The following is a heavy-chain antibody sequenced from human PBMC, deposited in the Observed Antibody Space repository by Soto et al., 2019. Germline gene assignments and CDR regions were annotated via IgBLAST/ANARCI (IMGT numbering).Heavy chain of an antibody. CDR3: ANVPIWCSSTSCYTEGFDY. CDR2: SYGSGNT. J-gene: IGHJ4*02. CDR1: GTSLNSGTNY. D-gene: IGHD2-2*02. V-gene: IGHV4-61*01. Sequence: SETLSLTCTVSGTSLNSGTNYWKWVRHPPGKALEWIGYSYGSGNTKYNPSLKSRVTISQDTSKNQVSLKMNSVTATDTAMYYCANVPIWCSSTSCYTEGFDYWGQGTLVTVSS.